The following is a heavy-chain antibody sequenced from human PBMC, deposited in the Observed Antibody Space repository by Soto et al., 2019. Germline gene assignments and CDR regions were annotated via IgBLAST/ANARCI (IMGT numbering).Heavy chain of an antibody. Sequence: QVQLQESGPGLVKPSQTLSLTCTVSGGSISSGGYYWSWIRQHQGKGLEWIGYIYYSGSTYYNPSLKSRVTISVDTSKNQFSLKLSSVTAADTAVYYCARRCGGDCYYYYYGMDVWGQGTTVTVSS. CDR1: GGSISSGGYY. D-gene: IGHD2-21*02. J-gene: IGHJ6*02. CDR2: IYYSGST. V-gene: IGHV4-31*03. CDR3: ARRCGGDCYYYYYGMDV.